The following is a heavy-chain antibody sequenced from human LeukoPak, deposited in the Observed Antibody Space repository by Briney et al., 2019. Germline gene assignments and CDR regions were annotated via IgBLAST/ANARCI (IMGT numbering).Heavy chain of an antibody. J-gene: IGHJ4*02. V-gene: IGHV4-61*02. CDR1: GGSISSGSYY. D-gene: IGHD5-24*01. CDR2: IYTSGST. Sequence: SETLSLTCTVSGGSISSGSYYWSWIRQPAGKGLEWIGRIYTSGSTNYNPSLKSRVTISVDTSKNQFSLKLRSVTAADTAVYYCAVEMAYPQRKGDFDYWGQGTLVTVSS. CDR3: AVEMAYPQRKGDFDY.